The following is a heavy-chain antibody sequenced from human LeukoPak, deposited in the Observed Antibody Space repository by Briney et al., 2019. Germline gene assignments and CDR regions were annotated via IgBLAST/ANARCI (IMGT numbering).Heavy chain of an antibody. CDR1: GFTFSSYG. CDR3: AKDLSTAMVKNYYYYYGMDV. CDR2: IRYDGSNK. V-gene: IGHV3-30*02. J-gene: IGHJ6*02. D-gene: IGHD5-18*01. Sequence: GGSLRLSCAASGFTFSSYGMHWVRRAPGKGLEWVAFIRYDGSNKYYADSVKGRFTISRDNSKNTLYLQMNSMRAEDTAVYYCAKDLSTAMVKNYYYYYGMDVWGQGTTVTVSS.